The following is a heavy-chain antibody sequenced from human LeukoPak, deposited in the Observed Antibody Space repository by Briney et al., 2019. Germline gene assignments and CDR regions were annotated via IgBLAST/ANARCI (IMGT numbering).Heavy chain of an antibody. CDR1: GYTFTSYG. CDR2: ISAYNGNT. J-gene: IGHJ4*02. CDR3: ARPGGYDILTGYYQYYFDY. V-gene: IGHV1-18*01. Sequence: ASVKVSCKASGYTFTSYGISWVRQAPGQGLEWMGWISAYNGNTNYAQKFQGRVTITADKSTSTAYMELSSLRSEDTAVYYCARPGGYDILTGYYQYYFDYWGQGTLVTVSS. D-gene: IGHD3-9*01.